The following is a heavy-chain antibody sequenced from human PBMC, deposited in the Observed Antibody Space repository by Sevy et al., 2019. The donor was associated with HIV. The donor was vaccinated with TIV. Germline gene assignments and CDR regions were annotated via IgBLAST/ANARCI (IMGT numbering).Heavy chain of an antibody. D-gene: IGHD1-26*01. Sequence: SQTLSLTCAISGDSVSSNSAAWNWIRQSPSRGLEWLGRTYYRSKWYNDYAVSVKSRISINPDTSKNQFSLQLNSVTPDDTAVYFCATGIPEWELGGHWFDPWGQRTLVTVSS. V-gene: IGHV6-1*01. CDR1: GDSVSSNSAA. CDR3: ATGIPEWELGGHWFDP. CDR2: TYYRSKWYN. J-gene: IGHJ5*02.